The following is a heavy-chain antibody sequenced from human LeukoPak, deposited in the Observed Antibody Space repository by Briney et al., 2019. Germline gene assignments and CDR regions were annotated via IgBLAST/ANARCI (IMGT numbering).Heavy chain of an antibody. J-gene: IGHJ4*02. D-gene: IGHD3-9*01. CDR1: GFYFSSYA. Sequence: GGSLRLSWAASGFYFSSYAMSWVRQSPGKGLEWVSSISASGASTYYADSVKGRFTISRDNAKNSLYLQMNSLRAEDTAVYYCAGEPPPYYDILALDYWGQGTLVTVSS. CDR3: AGEPPPYYDILALDY. V-gene: IGHV3-23*01. CDR2: ISASGAST.